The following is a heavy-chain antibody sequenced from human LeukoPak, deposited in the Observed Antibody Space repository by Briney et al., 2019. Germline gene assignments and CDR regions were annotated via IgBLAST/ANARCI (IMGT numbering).Heavy chain of an antibody. V-gene: IGHV4-4*02. D-gene: IGHD2-2*01. CDR1: GGSISSSNW. CDR3: ARGQDIVVVPAAIWFDP. J-gene: IGHJ5*02. Sequence: PSETLSLTCAVSGGSISSSNWWSWVRQPPGKGLEWIGEIYHSGSTNYNPSLKSRVTISVDKSKNQFSLKLRSVTAADTAVYYCARGQDIVVVPAAIWFDPWGQGTLVTVSS. CDR2: IYHSGST.